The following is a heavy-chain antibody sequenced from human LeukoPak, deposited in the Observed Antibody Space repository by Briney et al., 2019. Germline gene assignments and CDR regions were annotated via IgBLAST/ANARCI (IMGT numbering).Heavy chain of an antibody. Sequence: PGRSLRLSCAASGFTFSSYGMHWVRQAPGNGLEWVAVIWYDGSNKYYADSVKGRFTISRDNSKNTLYLQMNSLRAEDTAVYYCAREYNWYFDLWGRGTLVTVSS. CDR1: GFTFSSYG. CDR2: IWYDGSNK. V-gene: IGHV3-33*01. CDR3: AREYNWYFDL. D-gene: IGHD5-12*01. J-gene: IGHJ2*01.